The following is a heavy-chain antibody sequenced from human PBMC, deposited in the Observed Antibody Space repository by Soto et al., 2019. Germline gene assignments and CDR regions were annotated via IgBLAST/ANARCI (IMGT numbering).Heavy chain of an antibody. D-gene: IGHD4-17*01. Sequence: QVQLVQSGAEVKKPGSSVKVSCKASGGTFSSYTISWVRQAPGQGLEWMGRIIPILGIANYAQKFQGRVTSHADKSTSTAYRELSRLRSEDTAVYDCARDYGDFPYNWVGPWGQGTLVTVSS. CDR2: IIPILGIA. CDR1: GGTFSSYT. CDR3: ARDYGDFPYNWVGP. V-gene: IGHV1-69*08. J-gene: IGHJ5*02.